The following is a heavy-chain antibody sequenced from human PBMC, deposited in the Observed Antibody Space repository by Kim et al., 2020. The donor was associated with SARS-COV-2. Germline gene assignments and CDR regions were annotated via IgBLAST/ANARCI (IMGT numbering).Heavy chain of an antibody. D-gene: IGHD3-22*01. CDR3: AGSYYYDSSGMDV. Sequence: HPPVKSRVTIAVDTSKNQFSRKLSSVTAADTAVYYCAGSYYYDSSGMDVWGQGTTVTVSS. J-gene: IGHJ6*02. V-gene: IGHV4-4*09.